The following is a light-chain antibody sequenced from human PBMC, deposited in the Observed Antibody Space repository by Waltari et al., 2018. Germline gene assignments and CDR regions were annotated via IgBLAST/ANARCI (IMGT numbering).Light chain of an antibody. V-gene: IGLV2-14*03. CDR1: SSDVGGYNY. Sequence: HSALAQPASVSGSPGQSITISCTGTSSDVGGYNYVSWYQQHPGKAPRLMIYDVNNRPSGVSNRFSGSKSGNTASLTISGLQAEDEADYYCSSFTRTNSWVFGGGTNLTVL. CDR2: DVN. CDR3: SSFTRTNSWV. J-gene: IGLJ3*02.